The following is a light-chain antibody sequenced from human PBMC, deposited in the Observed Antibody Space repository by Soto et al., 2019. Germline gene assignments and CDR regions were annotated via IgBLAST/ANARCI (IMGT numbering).Light chain of an antibody. CDR1: SSDVGSYNL. CDR3: CSYAGSRV. J-gene: IGLJ3*02. CDR2: EGS. Sequence: QSVLTQPASVSGSPGQSITISCTGTSSDVGSYNLVSWYQQHPGKAPKLMIYEGSKRPSGVSNRFSGSKSGNTACLTISGLQAEDEADYYCCSYAGSRVFGGGTKLTVL. V-gene: IGLV2-23*01.